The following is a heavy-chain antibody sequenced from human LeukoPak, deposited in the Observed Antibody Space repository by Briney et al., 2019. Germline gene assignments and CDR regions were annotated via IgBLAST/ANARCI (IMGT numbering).Heavy chain of an antibody. CDR3: ARHVRTRNQRTGYSYGLDY. J-gene: IGHJ4*02. CDR1: GVSFSGYY. V-gene: IGHV4-34*01. D-gene: IGHD5-18*01. CDR2: INHSGST. Sequence: SETLSLTCAVYGVSFSGYYWSWIRQPPGKGLEWVGEINHSGSTNYNPSLKSRVTISVDTSKNQFSLKLSSVTAADTAVYYCARHVRTRNQRTGYSYGLDYWGQGTLVTVSS.